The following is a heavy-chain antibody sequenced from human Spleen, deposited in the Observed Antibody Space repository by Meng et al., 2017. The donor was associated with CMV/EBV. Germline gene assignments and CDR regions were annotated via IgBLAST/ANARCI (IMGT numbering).Heavy chain of an antibody. V-gene: IGHV3-7*01. D-gene: IGHD2-2*01. CDR3: ARGGDCSSTSCPTDY. J-gene: IGHJ4*02. CDR2: IKQDGSEK. Sequence: ETLSLTCTVSGGSISSYYMSWVRQAPGKGLEWVANIKQDGSEKYYVDSVKGRFTISRDNAKNSLYLQMNSLRAEDTAVYYCARGGDCSSTSCPTDYWGQGTLVTVSS. CDR1: GGSISSYY.